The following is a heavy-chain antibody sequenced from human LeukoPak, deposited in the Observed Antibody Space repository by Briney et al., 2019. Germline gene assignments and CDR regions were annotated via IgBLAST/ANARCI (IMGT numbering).Heavy chain of an antibody. J-gene: IGHJ4*02. CDR1: VYTFTSYG. CDR2: ISAYNGNT. Sequence: ASVNVSCKASVYTFTSYGISWVRQAPGQGLEWMGCISAYNGNTNYAQKLQGRVTMTTDTSTSTAYMELRSLRSDDTAVYYCARTGSGSEKRYYFDYWGQGTLVTVSS. D-gene: IGHD3-10*01. V-gene: IGHV1-18*01. CDR3: ARTGSGSEKRYYFDY.